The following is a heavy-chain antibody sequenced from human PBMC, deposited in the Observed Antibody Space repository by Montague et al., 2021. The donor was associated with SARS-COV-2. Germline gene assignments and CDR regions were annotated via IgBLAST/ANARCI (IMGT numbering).Heavy chain of an antibody. CDR2: ISDSGST. CDR1: GGSLNNYF. V-gene: IGHV4-59*08. Sequence: SETLSLTCTVSGGSLNNYFWSWIRQPPGKGLEWVGYISDSGSTKYNPSLQSRVTFSVDTARNQFSLKLLSVTAADTAFYYCARVDSSGPGEYWGQGILVSVSS. J-gene: IGHJ4*02. D-gene: IGHD3-22*01. CDR3: ARVDSSGPGEY.